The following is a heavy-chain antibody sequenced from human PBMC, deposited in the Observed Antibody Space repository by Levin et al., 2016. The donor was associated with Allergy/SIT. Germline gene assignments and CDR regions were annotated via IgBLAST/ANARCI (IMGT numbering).Heavy chain of an antibody. J-gene: IGHJ4*02. Sequence: WIRQPPGKGLEWVSGINWNGGSTGYADSVKGRFTISRDNAKNSLYLQMNSLRAEDTALYYCARQGGILTGPFDYWGQGTLVTVSS. V-gene: IGHV3-20*03. CDR3: ARQGGILTGPFDY. D-gene: IGHD3-9*01. CDR2: INWNGGST.